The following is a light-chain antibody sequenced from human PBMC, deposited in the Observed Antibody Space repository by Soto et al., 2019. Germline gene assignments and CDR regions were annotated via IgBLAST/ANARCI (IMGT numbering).Light chain of an antibody. CDR2: AAS. J-gene: IGKJ5*01. CDR1: QSISSY. CDR3: QQNYSTPLT. Sequence: DIPMTQSPSSLSASVGDRVTLTCRASQSISSYLNWYQQKPGKAPKLLIYAASSLQSGVPSRFSGSGSGTDFTLTISSLQPEDFATYYCQQNYSTPLTFGQGTRLEIK. V-gene: IGKV1-39*01.